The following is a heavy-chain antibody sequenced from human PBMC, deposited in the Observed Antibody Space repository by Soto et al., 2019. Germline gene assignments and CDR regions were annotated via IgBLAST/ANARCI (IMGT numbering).Heavy chain of an antibody. D-gene: IGHD2-8*01. CDR3: ARESTPHLGNCIDGICNDDD. Sequence: GGSLRLSCAASGFTFSSYAMSWVRQAPGKGLEWVSAISGSGGSTYYADSVKGRFTISRDNSKNTLYLQMNSLRAEDTAVYYCARESTPHLGNCIDGICNDDDWGPGHLVTV. V-gene: IGHV3-23*01. CDR2: ISGSGGST. J-gene: IGHJ4*02. CDR1: GFTFSSYA.